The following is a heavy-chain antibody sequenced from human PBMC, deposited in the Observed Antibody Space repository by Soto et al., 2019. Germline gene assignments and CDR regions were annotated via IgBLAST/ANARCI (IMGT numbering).Heavy chain of an antibody. CDR2: IYYSGST. D-gene: IGHD5-12*01. CDR3: ARVEMATIIG. Sequence: QVQLQESGPGLVKPSETLSLTCTVSGGSISSYYWSWIRQPPGKGLEWIGYIYYSGSTNYNPSLKSRVTISVDTSKNQFSLKLSSVTAADTAVYYCARVEMATIIGWGQGTLVTVSS. V-gene: IGHV4-59*01. CDR1: GGSISSYY. J-gene: IGHJ4*02.